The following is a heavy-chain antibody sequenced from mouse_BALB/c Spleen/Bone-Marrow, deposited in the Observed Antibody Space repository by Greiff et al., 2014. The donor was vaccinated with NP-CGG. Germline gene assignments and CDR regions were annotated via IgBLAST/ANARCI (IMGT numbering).Heavy chain of an antibody. CDR2: ISDGGSYT. V-gene: IGHV5-4*02. CDR3: ARDGDYKYAWFAY. J-gene: IGHJ3*01. D-gene: IGHD2-14*01. CDR1: GFTFRDYY. Sequence: LVESGGDLVKPGGSLKLSCAASGFTFRDYYMYWVRQTPEKRLEWVATISDGGSYTYYPDSVKGRFTISRDNAKNNLYLHMSSLKSEDTAMYYCARDGDYKYAWFAYWGQGTLVTVSA.